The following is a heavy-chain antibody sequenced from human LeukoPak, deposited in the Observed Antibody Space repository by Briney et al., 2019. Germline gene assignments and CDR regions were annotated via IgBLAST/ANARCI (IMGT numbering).Heavy chain of an antibody. V-gene: IGHV3-21*01. CDR1: GFTFSSYG. Sequence: GGSLRLSCAASGFTFSSYGMHWVRQAPGKGLEWVSSISSSSSYIYYADSVKGRFTISRDNAKNSLYLQMNSLRAEDTAVYYCARDIRYGMDVWGQGTTVTVSS. J-gene: IGHJ6*02. CDR3: ARDIRYGMDV. CDR2: ISSSSSYI.